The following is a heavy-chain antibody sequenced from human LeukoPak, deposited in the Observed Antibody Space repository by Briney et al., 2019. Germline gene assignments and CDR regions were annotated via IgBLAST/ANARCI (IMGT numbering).Heavy chain of an antibody. V-gene: IGHV3-30*18. CDR3: AKRAVTYYFDY. D-gene: IGHD6-19*01. Sequence: GRSLRLSCAASGFSFSSYSMHWVRQAPGKGLEWVAELLYDGSHEFYADVVKGRFTISRDNSKNTLYLQINSLRAEDTAVYYCAKRAVTYYFDYWGQGTLVTVSS. CDR2: LLYDGSHE. J-gene: IGHJ4*02. CDR1: GFSFSSYS.